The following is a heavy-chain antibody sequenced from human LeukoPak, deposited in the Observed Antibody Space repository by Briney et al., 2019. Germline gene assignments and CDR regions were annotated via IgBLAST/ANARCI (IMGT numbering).Heavy chain of an antibody. V-gene: IGHV3-21*01. J-gene: IGHJ5*02. D-gene: IGHD5-24*01. Sequence: GGSLRLSCAASGFTFSTYAMHWVRQAPGKGLEWVSSISSGSRYIYYADSVKGRFTISRDNAKNSLYLQMNSLRAEDTAVYYCATLQNWFDPWGQGTLVTVSP. CDR1: GFTFSTYA. CDR2: ISSGSRYI. CDR3: ATLQNWFDP.